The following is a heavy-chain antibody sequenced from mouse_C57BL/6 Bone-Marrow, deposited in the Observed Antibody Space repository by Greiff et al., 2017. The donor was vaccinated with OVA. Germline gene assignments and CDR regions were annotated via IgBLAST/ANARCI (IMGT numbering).Heavy chain of an antibody. CDR1: GYTFTSYW. J-gene: IGHJ3*01. CDR3: ARDPSYSHYGAY. Sequence: QVQLQQPGAELVRPGSSVKLSCKASGYTFTSYWMHWVKQRPIQGLEWIGNIDPTDSETHYTQKFKDKSTLTVDKSSSTAYMQLSSLPSEYSAVYYCARDPSYSHYGAYWGQGTLVTVSA. CDR2: IDPTDSET. V-gene: IGHV1-52*01. D-gene: IGHD2-5*01.